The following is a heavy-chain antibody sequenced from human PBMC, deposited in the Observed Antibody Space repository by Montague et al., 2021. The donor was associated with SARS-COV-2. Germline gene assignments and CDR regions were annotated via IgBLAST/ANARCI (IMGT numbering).Heavy chain of an antibody. D-gene: IGHD2-2*01. CDR1: GGSFSGYY. CDR2: INHSGST. V-gene: IGHV4-34*01. CDR3: ARTGHCSSTSCQGYYYYGMDV. Sequence: SETLSLTCAVYGGSFSGYYWSWIRQPPGKGLEWIGEINHSGSTNYSPSLKSRVTISVDTSKNQFSLKLSSVTAADTAVYYCARTGHCSSTSCQGYYYYGMDVWGQGTTVTVSS. J-gene: IGHJ6*02.